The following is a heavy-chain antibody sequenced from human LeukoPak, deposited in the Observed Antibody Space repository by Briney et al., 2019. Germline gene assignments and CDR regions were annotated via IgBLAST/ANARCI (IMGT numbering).Heavy chain of an antibody. D-gene: IGHD2-2*01. CDR3: ARLVVPAAISY. CDR1: GYKFTNYW. J-gene: IGHJ4*02. Sequence: GESLRISCQASGYKFTNYWIGWVRQMSGKGLEWMRIINPDDSETTYSPSFQGQVTISVDKSVSTAYLQWTSLKASDTAMYYCARLVVPAAISYWGQGTLVNVFS. V-gene: IGHV5-51*01. CDR2: INPDDSET.